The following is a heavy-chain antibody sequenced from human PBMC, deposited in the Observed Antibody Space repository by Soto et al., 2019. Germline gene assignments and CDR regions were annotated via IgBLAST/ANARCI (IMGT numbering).Heavy chain of an antibody. J-gene: IGHJ3*02. Sequence: QVQLVQSGAEVKKPGSSVNVSCKASGGTLSNYAISWVRQAPGQGLEWMGGIIPILGSANYAQKFQDRVTITADESTSTTYMELSSLRSGDAVVDYCACRERVDAFDNWGQGTMVTVSS. CDR2: IIPILGSA. CDR3: ACRERVDAFDN. CDR1: GGTLSNYA. V-gene: IGHV1-69*01. D-gene: IGHD1-26*01.